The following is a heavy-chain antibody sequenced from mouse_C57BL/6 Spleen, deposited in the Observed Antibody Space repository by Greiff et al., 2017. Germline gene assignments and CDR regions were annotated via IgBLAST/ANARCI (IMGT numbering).Heavy chain of an antibody. CDR1: GYTFTDYY. CDR2: INPNNGGT. J-gene: IGHJ4*01. Sequence: VQLKESGPELVKPGASVQISCKASGYTFTDYYMNWVKQSHGKSLEWIGDINPNNGGTSYNQKFKGQATLTVDKSSSTAYMALGSLTAEDSAVYYCARKLRGRAMDYWGQGTSVTVSS. V-gene: IGHV1-26*01. D-gene: IGHD3-2*02. CDR3: ARKLRGRAMDY.